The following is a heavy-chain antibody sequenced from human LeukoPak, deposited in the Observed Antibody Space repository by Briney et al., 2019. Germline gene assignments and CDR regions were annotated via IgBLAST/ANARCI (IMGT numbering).Heavy chain of an antibody. V-gene: IGHV3-48*01. CDR3: ARVVRHRYCSSTSCYGKEAYYYYYYYMDV. D-gene: IGHD2-2*01. J-gene: IGHJ6*03. CDR2: ISSSSSTI. Sequence: GGSLRLSCAASGFTFSSFSMNWVRQAPGKGLEWASYISSSSSTIYYADSVKGRFTISRDNAKNSLYLQMNSLRAEDTAVYYYARVVRHRYCSSTSCYGKEAYYYYYYYMDVWGKGTTVTVSS. CDR1: GFTFSSFS.